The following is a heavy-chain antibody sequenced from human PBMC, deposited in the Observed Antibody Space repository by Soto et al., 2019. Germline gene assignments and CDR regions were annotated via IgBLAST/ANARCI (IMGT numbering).Heavy chain of an antibody. J-gene: IGHJ4*02. D-gene: IGHD1-1*01. CDR3: ASEPATAKTEGVDF. V-gene: IGHV1-2*02. Sequence: QVPLVQSGAEVRKPGASVKVSCKASGYTFSDYYIHWVRQAPGQGLEWMGWINPNSGGTKYAPKFQGGVTMTRDTSITTAYMELSRLRSGDTAVSYCASEPATAKTEGVDFWGQGTLVTVSS. CDR1: GYTFSDYY. CDR2: INPNSGGT.